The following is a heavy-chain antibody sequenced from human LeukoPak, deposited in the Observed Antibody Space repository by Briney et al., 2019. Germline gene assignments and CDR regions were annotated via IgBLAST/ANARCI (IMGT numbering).Heavy chain of an antibody. D-gene: IGHD6-19*01. CDR2: IKQDGSEK. Sequence: GGSLRLSCAASGFTFSSYWMSWVRQAPGKGLEWVANIKQDGSEKYYVDSVKGRFTISRDNAKNSLYLQMNSLRAEDTAVYYYARDAPTEIAVAGTRFDPWGQGTLVTVSS. CDR3: ARDAPTEIAVAGTRFDP. V-gene: IGHV3-7*03. J-gene: IGHJ5*02. CDR1: GFTFSSYW.